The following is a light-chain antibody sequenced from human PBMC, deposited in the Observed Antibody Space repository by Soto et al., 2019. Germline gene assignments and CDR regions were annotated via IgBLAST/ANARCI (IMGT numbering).Light chain of an antibody. Sequence: EILLTQSPGTLSLSPVERVTLSCRASQDIRSSLAWYQQKPGQAPRLLIYGASSRATGIPDRFSGSGSGTDFTLTISRLEPEDFAVYYCQQYYDWPITFGQGTRLEIK. CDR2: GAS. V-gene: IGKV3-20*01. CDR3: QQYYDWPIT. CDR1: QDIRSS. J-gene: IGKJ5*01.